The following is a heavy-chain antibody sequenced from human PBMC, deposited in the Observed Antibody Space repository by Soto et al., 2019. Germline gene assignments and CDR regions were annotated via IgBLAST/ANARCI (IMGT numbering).Heavy chain of an antibody. CDR1: GASISSRDYY. CDR3: ARVGPWVPYYYDSSPYTFENWFDP. Sequence: PSETLSLTCSVSGASISSRDYYWGWLRQPPGKGLEWIGSIYHGGSTYYNPSLNSRVTLSIDMTNNHVSLILNSVTAADTAVYYCARVGPWVPYYYDSSPYTFENWFDPWGRGTLVTVSS. V-gene: IGHV4-39*02. J-gene: IGHJ5*02. D-gene: IGHD3-22*01. CDR2: IYHGGST.